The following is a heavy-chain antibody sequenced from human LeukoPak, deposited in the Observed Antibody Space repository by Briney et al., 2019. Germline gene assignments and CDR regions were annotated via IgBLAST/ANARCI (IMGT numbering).Heavy chain of an antibody. CDR2: IYHSGST. CDR3: ARNDYVWGSYRYPNWFDP. J-gene: IGHJ5*02. CDR1: GGSISSSSYY. Sequence: SETLSLTCTVSGGSISSSSYYWGWIRQPPGKGLEWIGSIYHSGSTYYNPSLKSRVTISVDTSKNQFSLKLSSVTAADTAVYYCARNDYVWGSYRYPNWFDPWGQGTLVTVSS. D-gene: IGHD3-16*02. V-gene: IGHV4-39*07.